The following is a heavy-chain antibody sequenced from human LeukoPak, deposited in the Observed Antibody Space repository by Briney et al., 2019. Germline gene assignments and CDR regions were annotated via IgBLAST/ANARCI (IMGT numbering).Heavy chain of an antibody. Sequence: GGSLRLSCAASGFTFSSYSMNWVRRAPGKGLEWVSSISSSSSYIYYADSVKGRFTISRDNAKNSLYLQMNSLRAEDTAVYYCARVSSGMYNWFDPWGQGTLVTVSS. J-gene: IGHJ5*02. V-gene: IGHV3-21*01. D-gene: IGHD6-19*01. CDR3: ARVSSGMYNWFDP. CDR2: ISSSSSYI. CDR1: GFTFSSYS.